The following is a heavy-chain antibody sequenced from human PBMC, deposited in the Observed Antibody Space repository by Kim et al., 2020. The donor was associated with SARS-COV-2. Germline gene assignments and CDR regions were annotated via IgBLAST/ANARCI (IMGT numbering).Heavy chain of an antibody. D-gene: IGHD3-10*01. CDR1: GFTFSDYY. CDR2: ISSSSSYT. Sequence: GGSLRLSCAASGFTFSDYYMSWIRQAPGKGLEWVSYISSSSSYTNYADSVKGRFTISRDNAKNSLYLQMNSLRAEDTAVYYCARGAGELRNYRSGWYFDLWGRGTLVTVSS. V-gene: IGHV3-11*05. J-gene: IGHJ2*01. CDR3: ARGAGELRNYRSGWYFDL.